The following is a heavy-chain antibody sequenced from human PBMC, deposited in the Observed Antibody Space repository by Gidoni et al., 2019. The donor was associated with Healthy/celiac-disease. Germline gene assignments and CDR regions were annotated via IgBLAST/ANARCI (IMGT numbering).Heavy chain of an antibody. J-gene: IGHJ5*02. CDR3: ARDGSSSKGSGWFDP. D-gene: IGHD6-13*01. CDR1: GGHLSSYA. CDR2: IIPIFGTA. V-gene: IGHV1-69*01. Sequence: QVQLVQSGAEGTKPGSSVMVSCQASGGHLSSYANSWVRQAPGQGLEWRGGIIPIFGTANYAQKFQGRVTITADGSTSTAYLELSSLRCEDTAVYYCARDGSSSKGSGWFDPWGQGTLVTVSS.